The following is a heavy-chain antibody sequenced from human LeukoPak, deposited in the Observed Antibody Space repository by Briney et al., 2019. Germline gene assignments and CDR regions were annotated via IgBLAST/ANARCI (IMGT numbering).Heavy chain of an antibody. CDR1: GFIFNKYW. V-gene: IGHV4-34*08. CDR3: AGYYYYMDV. J-gene: IGHJ6*03. CDR2: INHSGST. Sequence: GSLRLSCTASGFIFNKYWMSWVRQPPGKGLEWIGEINHSGSTNYNPSLKSRVTISVDTSKNQFSLKLSSVTAADTAVYYCAGYYYYMDVWGKGTTVTISS.